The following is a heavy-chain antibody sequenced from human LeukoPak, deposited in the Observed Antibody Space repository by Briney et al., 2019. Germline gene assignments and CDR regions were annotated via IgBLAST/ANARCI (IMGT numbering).Heavy chain of an antibody. CDR3: ARDGSDQDAFDI. CDR2: IYYSGST. D-gene: IGHD2-2*03. V-gene: IGHV4-59*01. J-gene: IGHJ3*02. Sequence: SSETLSLTCTVSGGSISSYYWSWIRQPPGKGLEWIGYIYYSGSTNYNPSLKSRVTISVDTSKDQFSLKLSSVTAADTAVYYCARDGSDQDAFDIWGQGTMVTVSS. CDR1: GGSISSYY.